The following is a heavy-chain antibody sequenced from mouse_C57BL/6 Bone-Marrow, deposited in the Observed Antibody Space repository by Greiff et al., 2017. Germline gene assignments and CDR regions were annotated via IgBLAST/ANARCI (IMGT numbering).Heavy chain of an antibody. D-gene: IGHD1-1*01. Sequence: QVQLQQSGAELVRPGTSVKVSCKASGYAFTNYLIEWVKQRPGQGLEWIGVINPGSGGTNYTEKFKGKATLTAANSSRSAYMQLSSLTSEDSAVLLCARYKLLRRYPTNCDYGGQGTTLTDSA. J-gene: IGHJ2*01. V-gene: IGHV1-54*01. CDR2: INPGSGGT. CDR3: ARYKLLRRYPTNCDY. CDR1: GYAFTNYL.